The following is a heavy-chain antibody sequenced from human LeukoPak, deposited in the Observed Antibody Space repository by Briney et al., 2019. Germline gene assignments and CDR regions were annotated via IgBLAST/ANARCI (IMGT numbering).Heavy chain of an antibody. D-gene: IGHD3-16*02. CDR1: GFTFSSYA. J-gene: IGHJ4*02. CDR2: IYSGGST. CDR3: ARGAGEVNVWGSFRLGGFDY. Sequence: GGSLRLSCAASGFTFSSYAMSWVRQAPGKGLKWVSVIYSGGSTYYADSVKGRFTISRDNSKNTLYLQMNSLRAEDTAVYYCARGAGEVNVWGSFRLGGFDYWGQGTLVTVSS. V-gene: IGHV3-23*03.